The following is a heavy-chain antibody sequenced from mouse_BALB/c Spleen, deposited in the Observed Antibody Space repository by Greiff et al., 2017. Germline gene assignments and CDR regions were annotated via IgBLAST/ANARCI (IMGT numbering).Heavy chain of an antibody. Sequence: EVQGVESGGGLVKPGGSLKLSCAASGFTFSSYAMSWVRQTPEKRLEWVASISSGGSTYYPDSVKGRFTISRDNARNILYLQMSSLRSEDTAMYYCARGANYAMDYWGQGTSVTVSS. CDR3: ARGANYAMDY. V-gene: IGHV5-6-5*01. J-gene: IGHJ4*01. CDR2: ISSGGST. CDR1: GFTFSSYA.